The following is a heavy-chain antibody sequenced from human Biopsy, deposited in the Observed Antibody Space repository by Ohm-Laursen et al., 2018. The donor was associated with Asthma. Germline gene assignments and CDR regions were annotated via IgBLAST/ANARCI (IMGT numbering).Heavy chain of an antibody. V-gene: IGHV4-39*01. CDR2: ISYGGKT. CDR1: GGSMTPTSHY. CDR3: ARRITIFGVVQKDHGMDA. J-gene: IGHJ6*02. D-gene: IGHD3-3*01. Sequence: SETLSFTCTVSGGSMTPTSHYWHWIRQAPGKGLEWIGYISYGGKTSYNPSLKNRVTISRDTSKNQFSLRLTSVTAADTAVYFCARRITIFGVVQKDHGMDAWGQGTTVIVSS.